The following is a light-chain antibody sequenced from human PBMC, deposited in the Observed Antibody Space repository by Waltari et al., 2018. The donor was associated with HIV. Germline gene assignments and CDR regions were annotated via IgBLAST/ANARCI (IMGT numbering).Light chain of an antibody. CDR2: RNN. CDR3: AAWDDSLL. V-gene: IGLV1-47*01. CDR1: SSNIGSKY. J-gene: IGLJ2*01. Sequence: QSVLTQPPSASGTPGQRVTISCSGSSSNIGSKYVYWYQQLPGTAPQLLIYRNNQRPSGVPDRFAGSKSGTSASLAISGLRSEDEADYYCAAWDDSLLFGGGTKLTVL.